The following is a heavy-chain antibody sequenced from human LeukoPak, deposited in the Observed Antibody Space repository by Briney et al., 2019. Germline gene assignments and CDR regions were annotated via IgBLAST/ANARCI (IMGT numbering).Heavy chain of an antibody. J-gene: IGHJ4*02. D-gene: IGHD3-10*01. CDR3: ARVRYGSGSYYFDN. CDR1: GGSVSNASYY. CDR2: VFYSGST. Sequence: SETLSLTCTVSGGSVSNASYYWSWIRQPSGKGLDWIGYVFYSGSTNYSPSLKSRVTVSVDTSKNQFSLILTSVTAADTAVYYCARVRYGSGSYYFDNWGQGTLVTVSS. V-gene: IGHV4-61*01.